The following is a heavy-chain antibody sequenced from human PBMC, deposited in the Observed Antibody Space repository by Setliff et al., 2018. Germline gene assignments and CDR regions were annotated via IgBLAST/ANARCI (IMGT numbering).Heavy chain of an antibody. V-gene: IGHV4-59*01. CDR1: GGSISPYF. CDR3: ARDRSAYSYGLDV. CDR2: TYHNGNT. J-gene: IGHJ6*02. Sequence: SETLSLTCTVSGGSISPYFWSWIRQPPGKGLEWIGYTYHNGNTNFNPSLKSRVTMSVDTSKNQFALNLTSVTAADTAVYYCARDRSAYSYGLDVWGQGTTVTVSS.